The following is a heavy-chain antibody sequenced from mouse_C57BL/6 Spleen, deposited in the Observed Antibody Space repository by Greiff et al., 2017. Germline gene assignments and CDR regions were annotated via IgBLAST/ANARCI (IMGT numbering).Heavy chain of an antibody. J-gene: IGHJ1*03. D-gene: IGHD1-1*01. V-gene: IGHV1-82*01. Sequence: VQLQQSGPELVKPGASVKISCKASGYAFSSSWMNWVKQRPGKGLEWIGRIYPGDGDTNYNGKFKGKATLTADKSSSTAYMQRSSLTSEDSAVYFCAYGSSYPSYWYFDVWGTGTTVTVSS. CDR1: GYAFSSSW. CDR3: AYGSSYPSYWYFDV. CDR2: IYPGDGDT.